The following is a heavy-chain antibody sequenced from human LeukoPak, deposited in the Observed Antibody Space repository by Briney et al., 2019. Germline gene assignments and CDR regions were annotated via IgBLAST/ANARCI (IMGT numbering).Heavy chain of an antibody. V-gene: IGHV4-34*01. J-gene: IGHJ4*02. CDR1: GGSFSGYY. D-gene: IGHD5-12*01. CDR3: ARGLGRGYSGSPVGY. CDR2: INHSGST. Sequence: PSETLSLTCAVYGGSFSGYYWSWIRQPPGKGLEWIGEINHSGSTNYNPSLKSRVTISVDTSKNQFSLKLSSVTAADTAVYYCARGLGRGYSGSPVGYWGQETLVTVSS.